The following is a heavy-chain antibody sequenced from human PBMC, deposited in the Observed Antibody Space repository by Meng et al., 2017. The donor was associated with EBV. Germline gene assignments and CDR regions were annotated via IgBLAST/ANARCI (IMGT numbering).Heavy chain of an antibody. CDR3: ASESGRGFTPDY. D-gene: IGHD2-15*01. V-gene: IGHV1-69*18. Sequence: QLHLLWSGAVVTEPRVEVKGDCMTSAGCFRRDAVSWVRQVPGQGLQWMGTLMPMSDAPHYAQKVQGRVTMTADESTNTHYMDLSGLRFEDTSVYSCASESGRGFTPDYWGQGTLVTLSS. CDR2: LMPMSDAP. J-gene: IGHJ4*02. CDR1: AGCFRRDA.